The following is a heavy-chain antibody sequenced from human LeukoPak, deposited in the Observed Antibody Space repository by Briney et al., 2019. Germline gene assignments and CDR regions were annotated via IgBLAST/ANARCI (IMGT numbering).Heavy chain of an antibody. CDR1: GFTFSSYA. J-gene: IGHJ6*02. V-gene: IGHV3-30-3*01. Sequence: HPGGSLRLSCAASGFTFSSYAMSWVRQAPGKGLEWVAVISYDGSNKYYADSVKGRFTISRDDSKNTLYLQMNSLRAEDTAVYYCARRGPLYYYGMDVWGQGTTVTVSS. CDR2: ISYDGSNK. CDR3: ARRGPLYYYGMDV.